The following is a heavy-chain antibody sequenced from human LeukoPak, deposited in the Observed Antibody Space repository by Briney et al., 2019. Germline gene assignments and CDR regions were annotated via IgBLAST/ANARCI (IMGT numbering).Heavy chain of an antibody. V-gene: IGHV4-31*03. D-gene: IGHD1-14*01. CDR3: ARVRNRPVGWFDP. J-gene: IGHJ5*02. Sequence: SETLSLTCTVSGGSISSGGYYWSWIRQHPGKGLEWIGYIYYSGSTYYNLSLKSRVTISVDTSKNQFSLKLSSVTAADTAVYYCARVRNRPVGWFDPWGQGALVTVSS. CDR1: GGSISSGGYY. CDR2: IYYSGST.